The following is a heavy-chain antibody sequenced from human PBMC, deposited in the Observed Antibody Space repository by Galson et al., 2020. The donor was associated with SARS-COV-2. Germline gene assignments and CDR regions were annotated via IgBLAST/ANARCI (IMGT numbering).Heavy chain of an antibody. CDR3: AKEGGSGWATDYFQH. J-gene: IGHJ1*01. CDR2: LTDNGHHT. CDR1: GLTFSTYA. D-gene: IGHD6-19*01. Sequence: GGSLRLSCVASGLTFSTYAMGWVRQAPGKGLEWVSLLTDNGHHTYYADSVEGRFTISRDNSKNTLFLEMNSLRDDDTAVYYCAKEGGSGWATDYFQHWGQGTLVTVSS. V-gene: IGHV3-23*01.